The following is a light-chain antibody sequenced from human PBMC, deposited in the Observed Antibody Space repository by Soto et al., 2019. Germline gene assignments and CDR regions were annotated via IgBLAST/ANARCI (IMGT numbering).Light chain of an antibody. CDR1: QSVSSS. CDR3: QQYSNLPRT. Sequence: EIVLTQSPGTLSLSPVEIATLSCMASQSVSSSLAWYQQKPGQAPRLVMYDASSRATGIPDRFSGSGSGTDFTLTISRLEPEDFALYYCQQYSNLPRTFGQGTKVDIK. V-gene: IGKV3-20*01. CDR2: DAS. J-gene: IGKJ1*01.